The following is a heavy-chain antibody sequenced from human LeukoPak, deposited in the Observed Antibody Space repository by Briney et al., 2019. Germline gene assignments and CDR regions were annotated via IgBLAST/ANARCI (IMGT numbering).Heavy chain of an antibody. CDR3: ARQTGDLDAVDI. D-gene: IGHD3-16*01. V-gene: IGHV4-39*01. CDR2: IFYSGST. CDR1: GGSISSSSYY. Sequence: SETLSLTCTVSGGSISSSSYYWGWIRQPPGRGLEWIGNIFYSGSTHHNPSLKSRVTMSVDTSKNQFSLKLSSVTAADTAVYYCARQTGDLDAVDIWGQGTMVTVSS. J-gene: IGHJ3*02.